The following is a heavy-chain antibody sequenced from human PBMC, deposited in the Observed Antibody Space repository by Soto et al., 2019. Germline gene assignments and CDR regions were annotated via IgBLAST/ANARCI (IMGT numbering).Heavy chain of an antibody. V-gene: IGHV3-23*01. Sequence: PXGCLRLSCAASGFTFSSYSMGWVRQAPGKGLEWVSAISGSGGSTYYADSVKGRFTISRDNSKNTLYLQMNSLRAEDTAVYYCAKDPDSDYYYYGMDLWGQGTTVTVSS. J-gene: IGHJ6*02. CDR3: AKDPDSDYYYYGMDL. CDR1: GFTFSSYS. CDR2: ISGSGGST.